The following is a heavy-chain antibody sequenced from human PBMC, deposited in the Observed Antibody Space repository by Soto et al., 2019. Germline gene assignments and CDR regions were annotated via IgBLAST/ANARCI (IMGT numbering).Heavy chain of an antibody. Sequence: GSLRLSCAASGFTFSNAWMSWVRQAPGKGLEWVGRIKSKTDGGTTDYAAPVKGRFTISRDDSKNTLYLQMNSLKTEDTAVYYCTTDHPANEGWLPYYYYMDVWGKGTTVTVSS. J-gene: IGHJ6*03. CDR1: GFTFSNAW. D-gene: IGHD3-22*01. CDR3: TTDHPANEGWLPYYYYMDV. V-gene: IGHV3-15*01. CDR2: IKSKTDGGTT.